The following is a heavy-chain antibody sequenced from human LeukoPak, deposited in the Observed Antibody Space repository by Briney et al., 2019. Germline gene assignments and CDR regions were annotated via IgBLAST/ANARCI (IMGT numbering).Heavy chain of an antibody. V-gene: IGHV5-51*01. J-gene: IGHJ5*02. D-gene: IGHD2-15*01. CDR2: IYPADSDI. CDR3: ARQEYCSGGSCYTWFDP. CDR1: GYSITNYW. Sequence: HGESLKISCQASGYSITNYWIAWVRQMPGKGLEWMGIIYPADSDIRYSPSFQGQVTISADKSISTAYLQWSSLKASDTAMYYCARQEYCSGGSCYTWFDPWGQGTLVTVSS.